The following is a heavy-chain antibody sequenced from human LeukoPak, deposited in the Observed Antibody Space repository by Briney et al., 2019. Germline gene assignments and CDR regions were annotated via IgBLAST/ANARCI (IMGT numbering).Heavy chain of an antibody. D-gene: IGHD2-2*01. CDR1: GFTFSSYA. V-gene: IGHV3-23*01. CDR3: AKGKIGYCSSTSCYVYYYYMDV. J-gene: IGHJ6*03. Sequence: GGSLRLSCAASGFTFSSYAMSWVRQAPGEGLEWVSAISGSGGCTYYADSVKGRFTISRDNSKNTLYLQMNSLRAEDTAVYYCAKGKIGYCSSTSCYVYYYYMDVWGKGTTVTVSS. CDR2: ISGSGGCT.